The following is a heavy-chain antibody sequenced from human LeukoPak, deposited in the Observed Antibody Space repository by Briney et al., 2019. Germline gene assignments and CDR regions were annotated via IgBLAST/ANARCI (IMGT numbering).Heavy chain of an antibody. CDR2: IWYDGSNK. J-gene: IGHJ6*03. D-gene: IGHD2-15*01. V-gene: IGHV3-33*07. Sequence: LAGGSLRLSCTPSGFTFNSYAMFWVRQAPGKGLESVSLIWYDGSNKYYADSVKGRFTISRDNSKNTLYLQMNSLRAEDTAVYYCARARGWQPNYYYYYMDVWGTGTTVTVSS. CDR3: ARARGWQPNYYYYYMDV. CDR1: GFTFNSYA.